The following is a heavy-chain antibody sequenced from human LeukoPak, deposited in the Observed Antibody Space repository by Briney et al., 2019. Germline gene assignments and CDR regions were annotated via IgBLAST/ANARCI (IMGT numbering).Heavy chain of an antibody. CDR2: IYYSGST. Sequence: PSETLSLTCTVSGGSISSYYWSWIRQPPGKGLEWIGYIYYSGSTNYNPSLKSRVTISVDTSKNQFSLKLSSVTAADTAVYYCARGPHHYYGSGSHYFFSYWFDPWGQGTLVTVSS. V-gene: IGHV4-59*01. CDR1: GGSISSYY. J-gene: IGHJ5*02. D-gene: IGHD3-10*01. CDR3: ARGPHHYYGSGSHYFFSYWFDP.